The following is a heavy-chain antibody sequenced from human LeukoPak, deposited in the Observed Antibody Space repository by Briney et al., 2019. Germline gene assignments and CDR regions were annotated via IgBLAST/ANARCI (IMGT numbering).Heavy chain of an antibody. V-gene: IGHV3-7*01. CDR3: ARDDAVLGVVIIGYFDY. CDR1: GFIFNNHW. Sequence: GGSLRLSCAASGFIFNNHWMIWVRQAPGKGLEWVANINEAGSEKYYLDSVKGRFTVSRDNAENSLYLQMNSLRVEDTAVYYCARDDAVLGVVIIGYFDYWGQGTLVTVSS. D-gene: IGHD3-3*01. J-gene: IGHJ4*02. CDR2: INEAGSEK.